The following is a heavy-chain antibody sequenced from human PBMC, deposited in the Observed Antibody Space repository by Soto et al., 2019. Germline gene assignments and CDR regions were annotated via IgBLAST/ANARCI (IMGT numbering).Heavy chain of an antibody. Sequence: EVQMVESGGGLVQPGGSLRLSCAASGFSISDYWMSWVRPAPGKGLEWVGNINEDGSEENYVDSVKGRFTISRDNARNSLYLQMNSLRVEDTAVYYCCHTWVGGQGTLVTVSS. CDR2: INEDGSEE. CDR3: CHTWV. D-gene: IGHD1-26*01. V-gene: IGHV3-7*01. CDR1: GFSISDYW. J-gene: IGHJ4*02.